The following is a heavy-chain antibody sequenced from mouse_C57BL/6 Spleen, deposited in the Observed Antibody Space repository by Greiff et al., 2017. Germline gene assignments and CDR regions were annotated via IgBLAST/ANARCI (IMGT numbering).Heavy chain of an antibody. D-gene: IGHD2-1*01. Sequence: QVHVKQSGAELAKPGASVKLSCKASGYTFTSYWMHWVKQRPGQGLEWIGYINPSSGYTKYNQKFKDKATLTADKSSSTAYMQLSSLTYEDSAVYYCARSTMSPWFAYWGQGTLVTFSA. V-gene: IGHV1-7*01. CDR1: GYTFTSYW. CDR3: ARSTMSPWFAY. CDR2: INPSSGYT. J-gene: IGHJ3*01.